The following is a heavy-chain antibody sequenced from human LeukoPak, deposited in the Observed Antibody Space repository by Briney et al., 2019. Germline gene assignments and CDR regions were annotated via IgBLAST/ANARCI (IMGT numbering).Heavy chain of an antibody. CDR1: GGSISSSSYY. J-gene: IGHJ3*02. Sequence: SETLSLTCTVSGGSISSSSYYWGWIRQPPGKGLEWIGSIYYSGSTYYNPSLKSRVTISVDTSKNQFSLKLSSATAADTAVYYCARLACSSTSCWGYDAFDIWGQGTMVTVSS. D-gene: IGHD2-2*01. CDR2: IYYSGST. CDR3: ARLACSSTSCWGYDAFDI. V-gene: IGHV4-39*01.